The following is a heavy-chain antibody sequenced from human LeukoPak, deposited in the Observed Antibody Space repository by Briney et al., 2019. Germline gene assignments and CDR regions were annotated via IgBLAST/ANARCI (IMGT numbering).Heavy chain of an antibody. V-gene: IGHV1-18*01. CDR3: AREQQLIRGDY. CDR1: GYTFTNYD. J-gene: IGHJ4*02. Sequence: ASVKVSCKASGYTFTNYDINWVRQAPGQGLEWMGWISAYNGNSHYTQKFQGRVTMTTDTSTSTAYMELRSLRSDDTAVYYCAREQQLIRGDYWGQGTLVTVSS. CDR2: ISAYNGNS. D-gene: IGHD6-13*01.